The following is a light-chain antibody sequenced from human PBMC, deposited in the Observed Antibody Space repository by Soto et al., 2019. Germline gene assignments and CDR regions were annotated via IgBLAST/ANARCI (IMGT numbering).Light chain of an antibody. CDR1: QSISSW. CDR3: QKYNSAPLT. CDR2: DAS. Sequence: DIPMTQSPSTLSASVGDRVIITCRASQSISSWLAWYQQKPGKAPKLLIYDASSLESGVPSRFSGSGSGTDFTLTISSLQPEDVAAYYCQKYNSAPLTFGGGTKVEIK. V-gene: IGKV1-5*01. J-gene: IGKJ4*01.